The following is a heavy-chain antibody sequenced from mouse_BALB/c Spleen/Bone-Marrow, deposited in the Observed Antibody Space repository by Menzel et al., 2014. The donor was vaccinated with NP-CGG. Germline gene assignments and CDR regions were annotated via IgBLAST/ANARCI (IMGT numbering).Heavy chain of an antibody. CDR1: GFTFSDYG. CDR3: ARGQGATGAMDY. CDR2: ISSLAYSI. D-gene: IGHD3-1*01. Sequence: LVESGGGLVQPGGSRKLSCAASGFTFSDYGMAWVRLSPGKGPEWVAFISSLAYSIYYADTVTGRFTISRENAKNPLYLEMSSLRSENTAMYYCARGQGATGAMDYWGQGTSVTVSS. V-gene: IGHV5-15*02. J-gene: IGHJ4*01.